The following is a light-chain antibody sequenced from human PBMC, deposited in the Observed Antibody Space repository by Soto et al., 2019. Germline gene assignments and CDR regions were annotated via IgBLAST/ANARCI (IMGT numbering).Light chain of an antibody. V-gene: IGLV2-8*01. CDR2: EVS. Sequence: QSALTQPPSASGSPGQSVTISCTGTSSDVGDYNFVSWYQQHPGKAPKLMIYEVSERPSGVPDRFSGSKSGNTASLTVSGLQAEDEAAYYCSSFSGSNNYVFGTGTKLTVL. CDR1: SSDVGDYNF. CDR3: SSFSGSNNYV. J-gene: IGLJ1*01.